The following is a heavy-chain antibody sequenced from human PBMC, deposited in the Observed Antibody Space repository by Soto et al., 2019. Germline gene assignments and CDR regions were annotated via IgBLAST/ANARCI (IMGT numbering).Heavy chain of an antibody. V-gene: IGHV3-30-3*01. J-gene: IGHJ4*02. CDR2: ILHDGNNK. CDR3: ARDDEDGSCCDLGY. Sequence: QVQLVESGGGVVQPGRSLRLSCAASGFTISNYIMHWVRQAPGKGLEWVAMILHDGNNKYYADSVKGRFTISRDNSKNTLYLQKNSVRTEDTAMYYCARDDEDGSCCDLGYWGQGTLVTVSS. CDR1: GFTISNYI. D-gene: IGHD3-10*01.